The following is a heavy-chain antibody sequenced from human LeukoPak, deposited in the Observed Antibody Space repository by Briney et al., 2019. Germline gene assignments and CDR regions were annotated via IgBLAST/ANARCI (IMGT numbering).Heavy chain of an antibody. CDR3: ARVGYSNSYDY. V-gene: IGHV1-69*04. Sequence: SVKVSCKASGGTFSSYAISWVRQAPGQGLEWMGRIIPILGIANYAQKFQDRVTITWDASRSTAYMDLSSLRSEDTAVYYCARVGYSNSYDYWGQGTLVTVSS. J-gene: IGHJ4*02. D-gene: IGHD4-11*01. CDR1: GGTFSSYA. CDR2: IIPILGIA.